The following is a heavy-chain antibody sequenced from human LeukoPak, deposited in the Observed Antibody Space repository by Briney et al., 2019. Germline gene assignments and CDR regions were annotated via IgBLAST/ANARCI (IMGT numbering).Heavy chain of an antibody. J-gene: IGHJ4*02. V-gene: IGHV4-59*01. CDR1: GGSISSYY. CDR3: ARSIVVVPAALQYYFDY. Sequence: SETLSLTCTVSGGSISSYYWSWIGQPPGKGLEWIGYIYYSGSTNYNPSLKSRVTISVDTSKNQFSLKLSSVTAADTAVYYCARSIVVVPAALQYYFDYWGQGTLVTVSS. CDR2: IYYSGST. D-gene: IGHD2-2*01.